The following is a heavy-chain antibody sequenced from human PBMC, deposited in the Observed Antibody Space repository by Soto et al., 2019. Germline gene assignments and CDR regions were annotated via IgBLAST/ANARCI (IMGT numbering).Heavy chain of an antibody. D-gene: IGHD6-13*01. CDR2: INPSGVST. J-gene: IGHJ4*02. V-gene: IGHV1-46*01. Sequence: QVQLVQSGAEVKKPGASVKVSCKASGYTFTSYYMHWVRQAPGQGLEWMGIINPSGVSTSYVQKFQGRVTMTRDTSMSTFYMKLSSLRSEDTAGYYCARDIMLEDSSSLNPFDYWGQGTLVTVSS. CDR3: ARDIMLEDSSSLNPFDY. CDR1: GYTFTSYY.